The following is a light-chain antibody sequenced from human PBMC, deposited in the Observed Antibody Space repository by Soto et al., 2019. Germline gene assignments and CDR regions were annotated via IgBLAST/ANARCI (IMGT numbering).Light chain of an antibody. CDR2: GAS. J-gene: IGKJ5*01. Sequence: ETVLTQSPDTLSLSPGDSATLSCRASQSISSTYLAWYQQKPDLAPRLIISGASSRAAGIPGRFSGSGCGTDFTLTISSLEPEDFAVLYCQQYDDSITFGQGTRLEIE. CDR1: QSISSTY. V-gene: IGKV3-20*01. CDR3: QQYDDSIT.